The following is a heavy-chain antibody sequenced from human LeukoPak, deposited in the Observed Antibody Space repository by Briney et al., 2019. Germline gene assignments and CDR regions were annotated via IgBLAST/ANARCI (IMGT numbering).Heavy chain of an antibody. V-gene: IGHV7-4-1*02. CDR3: ARAAYCSDSSCYSRD. CDR2: INTNTGNP. D-gene: IGHD2-15*01. CDR1: GYTFTSYA. J-gene: IGHJ4*02. Sequence: ASVKVSCKASGYTFTSYAMKWVRQAPGQGLEWMGWINTNTGNPTYAQGFTGRFVFSLDTSVSTAYLEISSLKAEDTAVYYCARAAYCSDSSCYSRDWGQGTLVTVSS.